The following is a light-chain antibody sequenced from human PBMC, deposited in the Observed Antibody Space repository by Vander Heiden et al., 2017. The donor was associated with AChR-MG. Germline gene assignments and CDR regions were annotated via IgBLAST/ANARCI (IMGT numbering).Light chain of an antibody. J-gene: IGKJ3*01. CDR1: QSVSSSY. V-gene: IGKV3-20*01. CDR2: GAS. Sequence: EIVLTPSPGTLSLSPGERATLSCRASQSVSSSYLAWYQQKPGQAPRLRIYGASSRATGIPDRFSGSGSGTDFTLTISSLEPEDFAVYYCQQYGNSPGFTFGPGTKVDIK. CDR3: QQYGNSPGFT.